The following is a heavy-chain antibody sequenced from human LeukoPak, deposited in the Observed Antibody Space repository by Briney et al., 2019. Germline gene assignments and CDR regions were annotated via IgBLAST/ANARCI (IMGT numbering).Heavy chain of an antibody. J-gene: IGHJ5*02. CDR2: INPNSGGT. CDR3: ATEKFGELHPVNWFDP. V-gene: IGHV1-2*02. D-gene: IGHD3-10*01. CDR1: GHTFIGSY. Sequence: GASLKVSCKASGHTFIGSYMHWVRQAPGQGLVWMGWINPNSGGTNFAQKFQGRVTMTRDTSISTAYMELSRLTSDDTAVYYCATEKFGELHPVNWFDPWGQGTLVTVSS.